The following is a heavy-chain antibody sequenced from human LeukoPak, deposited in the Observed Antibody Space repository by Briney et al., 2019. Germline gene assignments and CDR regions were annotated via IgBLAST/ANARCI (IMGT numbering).Heavy chain of an antibody. V-gene: IGHV3-64*01. D-gene: IGHD4-23*01. Sequence: PGGSLRLSCAASGFTSSSYAMHWVRQAPGKGLEYVSAISSNGGSTYYANSVKGRFTISRDNSKNTLYLQMGSLRAEDMAVYYCAKDYGGNSWYFDYWGQGTLVTVSS. CDR1: GFTSSSYA. CDR2: ISSNGGST. CDR3: AKDYGGNSWYFDY. J-gene: IGHJ4*02.